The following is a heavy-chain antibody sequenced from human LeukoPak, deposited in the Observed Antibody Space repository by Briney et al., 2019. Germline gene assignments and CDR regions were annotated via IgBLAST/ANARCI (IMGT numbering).Heavy chain of an antibody. J-gene: IGHJ4*02. CDR1: GFTFSSYE. D-gene: IGHD6-6*01. CDR3: ARVPPGSSSSYY. CDR2: ISSSGSTI. V-gene: IGHV3-48*03. Sequence: GGSLRLSCAASGFTFSSYELNWVRQPPGRGLEGVSYISSSGSTIYYADSVKGRFTVSRDDAKNSLYLQMNSLRAEDTAVCYCARVPPGSSSSYYWGQGTLVTVSS.